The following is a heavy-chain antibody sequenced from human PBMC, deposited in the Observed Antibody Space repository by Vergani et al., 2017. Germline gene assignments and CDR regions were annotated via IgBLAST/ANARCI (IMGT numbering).Heavy chain of an antibody. Sequence: QVQLVESGGGVVQPGRSLRLSCAASGFTFSSYAMHWVRQAPGKGLEWVAVISYDGSNKYYADSVKGRFTISRDNSKNTLYLQMNSLRAEDTAVYYCARDSVYYDSSGYYSGYYYYMDVWGKGTTVTVSS. CDR1: GFTFSSYA. CDR3: ARDSVYYDSSGYYSGYYYYMDV. CDR2: ISYDGSNK. V-gene: IGHV3-30-3*01. J-gene: IGHJ6*03. D-gene: IGHD3-22*01.